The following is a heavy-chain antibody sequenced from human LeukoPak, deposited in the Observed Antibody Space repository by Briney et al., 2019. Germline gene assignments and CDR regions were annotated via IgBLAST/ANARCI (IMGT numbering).Heavy chain of an antibody. CDR3: AKDINYMGNSFDF. CDR1: GFTFSSYA. CDR2: SSGSGGTT. Sequence: GGSLRLSCAASGFTFSSYAMSWVRQAPGKGLEWVSTSSGSGGTTYYADSVKGRFTISRDNSKNTLYLQINSLRAEDTALYFCAKDINYMGNSFDFWGQGTMVTVSS. J-gene: IGHJ3*01. D-gene: IGHD3-10*01. V-gene: IGHV3-23*01.